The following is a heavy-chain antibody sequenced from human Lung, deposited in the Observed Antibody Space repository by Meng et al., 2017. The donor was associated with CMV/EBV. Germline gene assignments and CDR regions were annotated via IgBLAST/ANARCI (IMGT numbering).Heavy chain of an antibody. J-gene: IGHJ6*02. CDR3: ARDVTTLGYSGMDV. D-gene: IGHD4-23*01. V-gene: IGHV3-30*04. Sequence: GGSLRLXCVASPGFTLSGYSMHWVRQAPGKGLEWVALISYDGSTEYYADSVRGRFSISRDNSKKTLYVHMNSLRPEDTGIYYCARDVTTLGYSGMDVWGQGTTVTVSS. CDR2: ISYDGSTE. CDR1: PGFTLSGYS.